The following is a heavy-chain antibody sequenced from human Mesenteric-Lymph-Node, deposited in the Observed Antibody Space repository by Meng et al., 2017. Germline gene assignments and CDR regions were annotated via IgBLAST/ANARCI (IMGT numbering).Heavy chain of an antibody. CDR1: GFSISSYE. Sequence: GGSLRLSCAASGFSISSYEMNWVRQAPGKGLEWLSCLSTSETTKYYADSVKGRFTISRDNAKNSLYLQMNSPRAEDTAVYYCARVLGYCSSTSCHSHYFDYWGQGTLVTVSS. J-gene: IGHJ4*02. CDR2: LSTSETTK. V-gene: IGHV3-48*03. D-gene: IGHD2-2*01. CDR3: ARVLGYCSSTSCHSHYFDY.